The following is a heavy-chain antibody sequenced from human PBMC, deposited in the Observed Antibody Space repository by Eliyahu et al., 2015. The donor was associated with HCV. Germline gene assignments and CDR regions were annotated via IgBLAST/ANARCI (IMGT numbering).Heavy chain of an antibody. V-gene: IGHV3-7*03. CDR3: VGSGIDY. CDR2: INEDGSEK. Sequence: EVQLVESGGGLVQPGGSLRLSCAASGFTFSNSWMRWIRQAPGKGLEWVANINEDGSEKYYVDSVKGRFTISRDNAKNSLYLQMNSLRAEDTAVYYCVGSGIDYWGQGSLVTVSS. D-gene: IGHD3-10*01. CDR1: GFTFSNSW. J-gene: IGHJ4*02.